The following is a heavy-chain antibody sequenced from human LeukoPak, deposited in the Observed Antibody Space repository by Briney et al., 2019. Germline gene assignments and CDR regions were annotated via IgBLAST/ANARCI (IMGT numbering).Heavy chain of an antibody. V-gene: IGHV4-39*07. D-gene: IGHD3-3*01. CDR2: IYHTGKT. J-gene: IGHJ3*02. CDR1: RGSITSTDHY. Sequence: PSETLSLTCTVSRGSITSTDHYWAWIRQPPGKAQEWIGSIYHTGKTFYSPSLKSRLSMSIDTSKSQFSLKLSSVTAADTAVYYCARGSYDFWSGYYTRLFYAFDIWGQGTMVTVSS. CDR3: ARGSYDFWSGYYTRLFYAFDI.